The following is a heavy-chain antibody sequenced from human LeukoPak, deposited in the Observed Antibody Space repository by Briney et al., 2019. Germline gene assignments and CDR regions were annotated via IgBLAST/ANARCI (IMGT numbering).Heavy chain of an antibody. V-gene: IGHV3-33*01. Sequence: PGGSLRLSCAASGFTFSSYGMHWVRQAPGKGLEWVAVIWYDGSNKYYADSVKGRFTISRDNAKNSLYLQMNSLRAEDTAVYYCARDLRSSGWYEPWGQGTLVTVSS. CDR2: IWYDGSNK. CDR3: ARDLRSSGWYEP. CDR1: GFTFSSYG. J-gene: IGHJ5*02. D-gene: IGHD6-19*01.